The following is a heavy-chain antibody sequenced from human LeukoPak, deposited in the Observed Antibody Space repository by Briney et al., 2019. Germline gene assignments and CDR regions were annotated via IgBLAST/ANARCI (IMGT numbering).Heavy chain of an antibody. V-gene: IGHV1-24*01. Sequence: ASVKVSCKVSGYTLTELSMHWVRQAPGKGLEWMGGFDPEDGETIYAQKFQCRVTMTEDTSTDTAYMELSSLRSEDTAVYYCATVRSGWYGPYRWFDPWGQGTLVTVSS. CDR1: GYTLTELS. CDR2: FDPEDGET. D-gene: IGHD6-19*01. CDR3: ATVRSGWYGPYRWFDP. J-gene: IGHJ5*02.